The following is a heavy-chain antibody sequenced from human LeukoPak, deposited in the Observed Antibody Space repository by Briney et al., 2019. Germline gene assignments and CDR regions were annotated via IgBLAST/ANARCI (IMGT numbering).Heavy chain of an antibody. CDR2: IYYSGST. J-gene: IGHJ6*02. Sequence: SETLSLTCTVSGGSISSSSYYWGWIRQPPGKGLEWIGSIYYSGSTYYNPSLKSRVTISVDTSKNQFSLKLSSVTAADTAVYYCARYSKPAAIYCYYGMDVWGQGTTVTVSS. CDR1: GGSISSSSYY. D-gene: IGHD2-2*01. V-gene: IGHV4-39*01. CDR3: ARYSKPAAIYCYYGMDV.